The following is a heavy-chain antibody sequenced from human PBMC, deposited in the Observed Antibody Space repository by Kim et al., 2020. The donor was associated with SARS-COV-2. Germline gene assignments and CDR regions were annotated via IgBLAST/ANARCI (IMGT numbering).Heavy chain of an antibody. Sequence: SETLSLTCTVSGGSISSYYWSWIRQPPGKGLEWIGYIYYSGSTNYNPSLKSRVTISVDTSKNQFSLKLSSVTAADTAVYYCARDIVGSNDAFDIWGQGTMVTVSS. CDR2: IYYSGST. CDR1: GGSISSYY. CDR3: ARDIVGSNDAFDI. J-gene: IGHJ3*02. D-gene: IGHD1-26*01. V-gene: IGHV4-59*13.